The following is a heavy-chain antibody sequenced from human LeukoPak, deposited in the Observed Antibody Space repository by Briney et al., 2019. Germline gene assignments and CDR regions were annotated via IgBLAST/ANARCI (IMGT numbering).Heavy chain of an antibody. J-gene: IGHJ3*02. CDR3: ARDPYCSSTSCYRTIDAFDI. CDR1: GGTFSSYA. V-gene: IGHV1-69*05. Sequence: SVKVSCKASGGTFSSYAISWVRQAPGQGLEWMGGIIPIFGTANYAQKFQGRVTITTDESTSTAYMELSSLGSEDTAVYYCARDPYCSSTSCYRTIDAFDIWGQGTMVTVSS. D-gene: IGHD2-2*01. CDR2: IIPIFGTA.